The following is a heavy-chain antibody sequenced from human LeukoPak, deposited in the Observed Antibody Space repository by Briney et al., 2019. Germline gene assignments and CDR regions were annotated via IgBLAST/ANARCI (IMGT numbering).Heavy chain of an antibody. CDR1: GFTFSSYD. V-gene: IGHV3-13*05. Sequence: GRSLRLSCAASGFTFSSYDMHWVSHPTGKGLEWVSAIRTAGDPYYPGSVKGRFTISRENAKNSLYLQMNSLRAGDTAVYYCARGNYHNYCSSTSCYGYFDYWGQGTLVTVSS. CDR3: ARGNYHNYCSSTSCYGYFDY. D-gene: IGHD2-2*01. J-gene: IGHJ4*02. CDR2: IRTAGDP.